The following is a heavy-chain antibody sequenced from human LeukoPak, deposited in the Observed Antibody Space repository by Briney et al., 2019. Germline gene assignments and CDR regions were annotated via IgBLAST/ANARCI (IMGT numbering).Heavy chain of an antibody. CDR1: GYTFTGYY. V-gene: IGHV1-2*02. CDR3: ARDHSFPPPRKKNWGPLDY. Sequence: ASVKVSCKASGYTFTGYYMHWVRQAPGQGLEWMGWVNPNSGGTNYAQKFQGRVTMTRDTSISTAYMELSRLRSDDTAVYYCARDHSFPPPRKKNWGPLDYWGQGTLVTVSS. CDR2: VNPNSGGT. J-gene: IGHJ4*02. D-gene: IGHD7-27*01.